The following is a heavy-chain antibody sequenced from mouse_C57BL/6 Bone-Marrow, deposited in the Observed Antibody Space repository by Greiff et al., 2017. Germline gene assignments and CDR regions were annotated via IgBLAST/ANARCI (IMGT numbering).Heavy chain of an antibody. Sequence: VKVVESGGGLVKPGGSLKLSCAASGFTFSSYAMSWVRQTPEKRLEWVATISDGGSYTSYPDNVKGRFTISRDNAKNNQYLQMSHLKSEDTAMYYCARKSYYSNSYFDYWGQGTTLTVAS. J-gene: IGHJ2*01. D-gene: IGHD2-5*01. CDR1: GFTFSSYA. CDR3: ARKSYYSNSYFDY. CDR2: ISDGGSYT. V-gene: IGHV5-4*03.